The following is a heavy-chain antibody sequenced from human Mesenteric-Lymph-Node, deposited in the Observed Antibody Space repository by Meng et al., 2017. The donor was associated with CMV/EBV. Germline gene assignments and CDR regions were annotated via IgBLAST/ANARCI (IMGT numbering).Heavy chain of an antibody. CDR3: STDLRWEFQGSGDY. D-gene: IGHD1-26*01. CDR2: IRSKTDGETT. V-gene: IGHV3-15*01. CDR1: GFTFSSYS. Sequence: SGFTFSSYSMNWVRQAPGRGLEWVGRIRSKTDGETTDYGAPVKGRFTISRDDSENTLYLQMDSLKTEDTAVYYCSTDLRWEFQGSGDYWGQGTLVTVSS. J-gene: IGHJ4*02.